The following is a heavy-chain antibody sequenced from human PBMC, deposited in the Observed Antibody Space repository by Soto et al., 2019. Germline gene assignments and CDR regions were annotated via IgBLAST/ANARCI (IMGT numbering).Heavy chain of an antibody. D-gene: IGHD6-13*01. V-gene: IGHV3-23*01. J-gene: IGHJ6*02. CDR2: ISGSGGST. CDR3: AKVLVLGFYYYYGMDV. Sequence: PGGSLRLSCAASGFTFSSYAMSWVRQAPGKGLEWVSAISGSGGSTYYADSVKGRFTISRDNSKNTLYLQMNSLRAEDTAVYYCAKVLVLGFYYYYGMDVWAQGTTVTGSS. CDR1: GFTFSSYA.